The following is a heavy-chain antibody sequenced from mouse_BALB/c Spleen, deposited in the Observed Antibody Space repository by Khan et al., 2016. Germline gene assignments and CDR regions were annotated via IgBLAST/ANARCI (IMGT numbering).Heavy chain of an antibody. CDR3: ARGKVRCYWYFDV. Sequence: EVELVESGGDLVKPGGSLKLSCAASGFTFSSYGMSWVRQTPDKRLEWVATISSGGSYTYYPASVKGRFTISRDNAKNTLYLQMSSLKSEDTALYYGARGKVRCYWYFDVWGAGTTVTVSS. D-gene: IGHD2-14*01. V-gene: IGHV5-6*01. CDR1: GFTFSSYG. CDR2: ISSGGSYT. J-gene: IGHJ1*01.